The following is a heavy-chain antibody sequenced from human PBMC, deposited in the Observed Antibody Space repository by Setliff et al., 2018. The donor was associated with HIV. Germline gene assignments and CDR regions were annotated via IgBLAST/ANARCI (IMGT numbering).Heavy chain of an antibody. Sequence: SETLSLTCTVSGGSIRVDNYFWGWIRQPPGKGLEWIGSIYYSGSTYYNPSLKSRVTISVDTSKNQFSLKLSSVTAADAAVYYCASRVYYYDSSGYLREEGFDPWGQGTLVTVSS. V-gene: IGHV4-39*01. CDR2: IYYSGST. J-gene: IGHJ5*02. CDR3: ASRVYYYDSSGYLREEGFDP. D-gene: IGHD3-22*01. CDR1: GGSIRVDNYF.